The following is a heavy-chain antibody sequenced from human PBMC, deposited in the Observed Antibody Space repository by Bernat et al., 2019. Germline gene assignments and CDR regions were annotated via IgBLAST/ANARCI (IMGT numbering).Heavy chain of an antibody. Sequence: QVQLVESGGGVVQPGRSLRLSCAASGFTFSSYAMHWVRQAPGKGLEWVAVIWYDGSNKYYVDSVKGRFTISRDNSKNTLYLQMNSLRAEDTAVYYCARSYGSGSYPAYYYFYMDIWGKGTTVTVSS. CDR2: IWYDGSNK. CDR3: ARSYGSGSYPAYYYFYMDI. CDR1: GFTFSSYA. J-gene: IGHJ6*03. V-gene: IGHV3-33*08. D-gene: IGHD3-10*01.